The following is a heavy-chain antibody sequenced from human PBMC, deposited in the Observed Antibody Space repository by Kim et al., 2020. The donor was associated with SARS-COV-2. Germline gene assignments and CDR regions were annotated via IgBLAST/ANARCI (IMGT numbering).Heavy chain of an antibody. CDR2: IWDDGSNK. CDR1: GFTFSRYG. J-gene: IGHJ1*01. D-gene: IGHD1-20*01. Sequence: GGSLRLSCAASGFTFSRYGMHWVRQAPGKGLEWVAVIWDDGSNKYYADSVKGRFTISRDNSKNTLYLQMNSLRAEDTAVYYCARYLGITGWDEYFHHWGQDTLVTVSS. CDR3: ARYLGITGWDEYFHH. V-gene: IGHV3-33*01.